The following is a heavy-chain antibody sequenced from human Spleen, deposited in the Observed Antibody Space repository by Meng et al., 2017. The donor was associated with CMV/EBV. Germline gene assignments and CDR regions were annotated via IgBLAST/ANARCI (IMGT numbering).Heavy chain of an antibody. D-gene: IGHD2-8*02. CDR3: ARGYGYCTDTSCSLADY. J-gene: IGHJ4*02. CDR2: INPNSGQT. Sequence: YALPAYYIHWVRRAPGEGFEWMGLINPNSGQTHYIQRFQGRVTMTRDTSISTAFLELSGLRPDDTAVYYCARGYGYCTDTSCSLADYRGQGTLVTVSS. CDR1: YALPAYY. V-gene: IGHV1-2*02.